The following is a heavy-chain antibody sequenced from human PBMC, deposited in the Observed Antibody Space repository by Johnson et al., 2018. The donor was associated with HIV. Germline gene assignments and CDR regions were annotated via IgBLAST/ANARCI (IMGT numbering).Heavy chain of an antibody. CDR1: GFTFSSYP. J-gene: IGHJ3*02. CDR3: TGGRDLRAFDI. V-gene: IGHV3-30*04. Sequence: VLLLESGGGVVQPGTYLRLSCAASGFTFSSYPMHWVRQAPGKGLEWVAVISHDGSNEYHGDSVKGRFTISRDNAKNSLFLQMNSLKTEDTAVYFCTGGRDLRAFDIWGQGTMVTVSS. D-gene: IGHD7-27*01. CDR2: ISHDGSNE.